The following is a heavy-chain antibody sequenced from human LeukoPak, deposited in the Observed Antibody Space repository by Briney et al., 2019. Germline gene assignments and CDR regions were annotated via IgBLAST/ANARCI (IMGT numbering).Heavy chain of an antibody. CDR3: AKDFRIGYSAHFDY. CDR1: GFTFRSHA. D-gene: IGHD2-21*01. V-gene: IGHV3-23*01. CDR2: IYENGGTT. Sequence: GGSLRLSCVGSGFTFRSHAMSWVRQAPEKGLEFVSGIYENGGTTYYADSVKGRFSISGDNSKNTLYLQMDSLRGEDTAVYYCAKDFRIGYSAHFDYWGQGALVIVSS. J-gene: IGHJ4*02.